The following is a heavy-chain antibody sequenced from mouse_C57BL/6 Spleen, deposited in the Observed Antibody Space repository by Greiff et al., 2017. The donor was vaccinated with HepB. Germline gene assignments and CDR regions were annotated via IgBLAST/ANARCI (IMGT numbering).Heavy chain of an antibody. V-gene: IGHV1-39*01. J-gene: IGHJ4*01. CDR2: INPNYGTT. Sequence: VQLQQSGPELVKPGASVKISCKASGYSFTDYNMNWVKQSNGKSLEWIGVINPNYGTTSYNQKFKGKATLTVDQSSSTAYMQLNSLTSEDSAVYYYAASYYRNDDAMDYWGQGTSVTVAS. CDR1: GYSFTDYN. D-gene: IGHD2-14*01. CDR3: AASYYRNDDAMDY.